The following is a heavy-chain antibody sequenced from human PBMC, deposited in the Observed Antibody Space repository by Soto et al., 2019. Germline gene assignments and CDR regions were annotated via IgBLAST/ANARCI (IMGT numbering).Heavy chain of an antibody. CDR2: IYYSGST. D-gene: IGHD3-10*01. CDR1: GDSISSGDYH. V-gene: IGHV4-31*03. CDR3: ARAGGSAAHLDY. J-gene: IGHJ4*02. Sequence: LSLTCIVSGDSISSGDYHWSWIRQHPGKGLEWIGYIYYSGSTYYNPSLKSRVTISIDASENQFSLKLTSVTAADTAVYYCARAGGSAAHLDYWGPGTLVTAPQ.